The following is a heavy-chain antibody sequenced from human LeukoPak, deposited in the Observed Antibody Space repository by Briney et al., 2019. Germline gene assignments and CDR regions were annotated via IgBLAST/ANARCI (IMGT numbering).Heavy chain of an antibody. J-gene: IGHJ6*03. V-gene: IGHV3-53*01. CDR1: GFTVSSNY. CDR2: IYSAGST. Sequence: EPGGSLRLSCAASGFTVSSNYMSWVRQAPGKGLEWVSVIYSAGSTYYADSVKGRFTISRDNSKNTLYLQMNSLRAEDTAVYYCARVSSSWPYYYYYYMDVWGKGTTVTVSS. CDR3: ARVSSSWPYYYYYYMDV. D-gene: IGHD6-13*01.